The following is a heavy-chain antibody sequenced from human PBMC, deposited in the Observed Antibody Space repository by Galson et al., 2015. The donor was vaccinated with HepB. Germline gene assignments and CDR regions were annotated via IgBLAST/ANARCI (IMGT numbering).Heavy chain of an antibody. V-gene: IGHV3-74*01. Sequence: SLRLSCAASGFSFSSYWMHWVRQAPGKGLVWVSRVNSDGSSTSYADSVKGRFTISRDNAKNTLYLQMNSLRAEDTAVYYCASGVIYVSYYYGMDVWGQGTTVTVTS. CDR3: ASGVIYVSYYYGMDV. CDR2: VNSDGSST. D-gene: IGHD3-16*01. J-gene: IGHJ6*02. CDR1: GFSFSSYW.